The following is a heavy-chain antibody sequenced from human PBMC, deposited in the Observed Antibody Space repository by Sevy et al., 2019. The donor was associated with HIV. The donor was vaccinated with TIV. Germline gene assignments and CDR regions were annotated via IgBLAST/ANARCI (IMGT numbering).Heavy chain of an antibody. V-gene: IGHV3-48*03. D-gene: IGHD4-17*01. CDR3: ARDFPPSATTVAHFDY. CDR2: ISDSCTTI. CDR1: GFTFSSYE. Sequence: GGSLRLSCAASGFTFSSYEMNWVRQAPGKGLEWVSYISDSCTTISYSDSVRGRFSISRDNARNSLYLQMNSLRAEDTAAYYCARDFPPSATTVAHFDYWGQGTLVTVSS. J-gene: IGHJ4*02.